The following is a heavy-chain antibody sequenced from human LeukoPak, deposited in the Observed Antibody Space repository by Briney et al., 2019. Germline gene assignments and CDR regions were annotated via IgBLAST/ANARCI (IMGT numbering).Heavy chain of an antibody. V-gene: IGHV1-2*02. CDR3: ARVYYYYYYMDV. CDR1: GYTFTGYY. J-gene: IGHJ6*03. CDR2: INPNSGGT. Sequence: ASVKVSCKASGYTFTGYYMHWVRQAPGQGLEWMGWINPNSGGTNYAQKFQGRVTMTRDTSISTAYMELSRLRSDDTAVYYCARVYYYYYYMDVWGNGTTVTVSS.